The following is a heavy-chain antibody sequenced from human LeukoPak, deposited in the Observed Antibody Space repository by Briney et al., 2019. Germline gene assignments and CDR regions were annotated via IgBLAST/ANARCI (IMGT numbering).Heavy chain of an antibody. J-gene: IGHJ4*02. CDR2: IKQDGIEK. Sequence: PGGSLRLSCAASGFTFSSYWMSWVRQAPGKGLEWVANIKQDGIEKYYADSVKGRFTISRDNAKNSLYLQMNSLRAEDTAVYYCARDTLNYYDSSGYYLDFDYWGQGTLVTVSS. CDR1: GFTFSSYW. CDR3: ARDTLNYYDSSGYYLDFDY. V-gene: IGHV3-7*01. D-gene: IGHD3-22*01.